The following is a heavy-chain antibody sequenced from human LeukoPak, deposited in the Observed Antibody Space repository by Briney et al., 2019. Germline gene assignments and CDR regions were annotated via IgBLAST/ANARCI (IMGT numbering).Heavy chain of an antibody. V-gene: IGHV3-74*01. CDR1: AFDLGLYW. J-gene: IGHJ4*02. CDR3: AREIVYYTDISGYLDQ. D-gene: IGHD3-22*01. Sequence: GGSLRLSCAAAAFDLGLYWMHWVRQTPEKGLEWVSRIDREGHTRHYAESVKGRFSISRDNARNTLYLQLNNVTDEDTALYYCAREIVYYTDISGYLDQWGQGALVTVSS. CDR2: IDREGHTR.